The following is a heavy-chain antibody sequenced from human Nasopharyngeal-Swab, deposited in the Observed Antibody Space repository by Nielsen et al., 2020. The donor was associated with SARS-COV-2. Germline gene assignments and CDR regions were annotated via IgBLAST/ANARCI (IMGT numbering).Heavy chain of an antibody. CDR1: GFTFSSYA. CDR2: ISGSGGST. V-gene: IGHV3-23*01. D-gene: IGHD5-12*01. CDR3: AKDRDSGDDSDDYYHYYGMDV. J-gene: IGHJ6*02. Sequence: GGSLRLSCAASGFTFSSYAMSWVRQAPGKGLEWVSAISGSGGSTYYADSVKGRFTISRDNSKNMVNLQMNSLRVEDTAIYYCAKDRDSGDDSDDYYHYYGMDVWGQGTTVTVFS.